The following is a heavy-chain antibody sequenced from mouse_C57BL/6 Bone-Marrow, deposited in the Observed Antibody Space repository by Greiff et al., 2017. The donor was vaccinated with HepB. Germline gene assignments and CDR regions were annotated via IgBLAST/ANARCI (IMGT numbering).Heavy chain of an antibody. CDR3: ARDQRARGKLLRYQLRGWAMDY. D-gene: IGHD1-1*01. CDR1: GFTFSSYA. J-gene: IGHJ4*01. Sequence: EVQLVESGGGLVKPGGSLKLSCAASGFTFSSYAMSWVRQTPEKRLEWVATISDGGSYTYYPDNVKGRFTISRDNAKNNLYLQMSHLKSEDTAMYYCARDQRARGKLLRYQLRGWAMDYWGQGTSVTVSS. V-gene: IGHV5-4*01. CDR2: ISDGGSYT.